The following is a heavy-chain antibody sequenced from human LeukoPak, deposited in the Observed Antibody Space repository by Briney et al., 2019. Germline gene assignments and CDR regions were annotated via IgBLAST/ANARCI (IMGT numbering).Heavy chain of an antibody. Sequence: LGESLRLSCAASGFTFDDYAVNWVRQVPGRGLEWVSGINWNGRITEYADSVKDRFTISRQNTKNSLYLYMNNLGGEDTALYFCARGSVQLWLRDTYYYMDVWGKGTTVTVSS. V-gene: IGHV3-20*04. CDR3: ARGSVQLWLRDTYYYMDV. D-gene: IGHD5-18*01. J-gene: IGHJ6*03. CDR2: INWNGRIT. CDR1: GFTFDDYA.